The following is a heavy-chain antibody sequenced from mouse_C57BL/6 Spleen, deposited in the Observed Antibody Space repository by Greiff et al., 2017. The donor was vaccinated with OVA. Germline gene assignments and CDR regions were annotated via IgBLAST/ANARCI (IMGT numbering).Heavy chain of an antibody. D-gene: IGHD2-4*01. CDR3: ARAYDYDGAMDY. Sequence: EVKLVESGGGLVKPGGSLKLSCAASGFTFSSYAMSWVRQTPEKRLEWVATISDGGSYTYYPDNVKDRFTISRDNAKNNLYLQMSHLKSEDTAMYYCARAYDYDGAMDYWGQGTSVTVSS. V-gene: IGHV5-4*03. CDR2: ISDGGSYT. J-gene: IGHJ4*01. CDR1: GFTFSSYA.